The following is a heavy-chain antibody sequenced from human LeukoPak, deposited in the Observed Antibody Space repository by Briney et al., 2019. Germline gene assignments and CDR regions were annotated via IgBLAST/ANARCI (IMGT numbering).Heavy chain of an antibody. CDR1: GYTLTELS. D-gene: IGHD1-26*01. Sequence: ASVKVSCKVSGYTLTELSMHWVRQAPGKGLKWMGGFDPEDGETIYAQKFQGRVTMTEDTSTDTAYMELSSLRSEDTAVYYCATERSGSAHGDYDYFDYWGQGTLVTVSS. J-gene: IGHJ4*02. V-gene: IGHV1-24*01. CDR3: ATERSGSAHGDYDYFDY. CDR2: FDPEDGET.